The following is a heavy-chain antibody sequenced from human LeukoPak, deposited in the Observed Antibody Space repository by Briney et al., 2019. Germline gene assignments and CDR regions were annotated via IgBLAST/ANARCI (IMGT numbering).Heavy chain of an antibody. CDR1: GFIFRDYT. Sequence: GGSLRLSCVASGFIFRDYTMNWVRQTPGKGLEWVSAINKGGSYMAYADSVKGRFTVSRDNAKNSLFLQMNNLRVEDTAVYYCAKVEYYYDSSGYYPDAFDIWGQGTMVTVSS. CDR3: AKVEYYYDSSGYYPDAFDI. J-gene: IGHJ3*02. D-gene: IGHD3-22*01. V-gene: IGHV3-21*04. CDR2: INKGGSYM.